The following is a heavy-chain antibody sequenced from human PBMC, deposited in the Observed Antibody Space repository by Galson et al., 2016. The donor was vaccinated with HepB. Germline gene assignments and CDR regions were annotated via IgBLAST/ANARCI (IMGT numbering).Heavy chain of an antibody. CDR2: ISYDGSNK. Sequence: SLRLSCAASGFTFSSYAMHWVRQAPGKGLEWVAVISYDGSNKYYADSVKGRFTISRDNSKNRLYLQMNSLRTEDTAVYYCARGRWEEVYSTSSGRPGRKDFDYWGQGILVTVSS. D-gene: IGHD6-6*01. J-gene: IGHJ4*02. CDR1: GFTFSSYA. V-gene: IGHV3-30-3*01. CDR3: ARGRWEEVYSTSSGRPGRKDFDY.